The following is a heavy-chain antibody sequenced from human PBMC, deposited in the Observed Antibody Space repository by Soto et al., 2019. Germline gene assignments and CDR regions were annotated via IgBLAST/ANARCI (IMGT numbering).Heavy chain of an antibody. CDR2: ISYDGSNK. J-gene: IGHJ6*02. D-gene: IGHD1-1*01. V-gene: IGHV3-30-3*01. CDR1: GFTFSSYA. Sequence: PGGSLRLSCAASGFTFSSYAMHWVRQAPGKGLEWVAVISYDGSNKYYADSVKGRFTISRDNSKNTLYLQMNSLRAEDTAVYYCARAPMEYYYGMDVWGQGTTVTGAS. CDR3: ARAPMEYYYGMDV.